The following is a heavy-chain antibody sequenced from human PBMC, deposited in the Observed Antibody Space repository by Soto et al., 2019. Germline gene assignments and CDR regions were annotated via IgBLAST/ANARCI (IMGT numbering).Heavy chain of an antibody. CDR3: ARSRGYNNDETRNWFDP. Sequence: QVQLQESGPGLVKPSETLSLTCTVSGGSVSSGSYYWTWIRQPPGKGLEWIGNIYYNGNTNYNPSLKSRVTISIDTSKNQFSLKLSSVSAADTAVFYCARSRGYNNDETRNWFDPWGLGTLVTVSS. V-gene: IGHV4-61*01. J-gene: IGHJ5*02. CDR1: GGSVSSGSYY. CDR2: IYYNGNT. D-gene: IGHD5-18*01.